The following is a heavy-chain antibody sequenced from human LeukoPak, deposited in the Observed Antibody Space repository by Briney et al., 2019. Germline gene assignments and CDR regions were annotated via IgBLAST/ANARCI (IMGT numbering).Heavy chain of an antibody. CDR3: ATPIGGWHSFDY. V-gene: IGHV4-39*01. CDR1: SGSISGSTYY. Sequence: SETLSLTCIVSSGSISGSTYYWGWVRQPPGKGLEWIGSIYYSGSAYYKPSLKSRVTISVDTSKNQFSLRLSSVTAADTAVYYCATPIGGWHSFDYWGQGALVTVSS. J-gene: IGHJ4*02. D-gene: IGHD6-19*01. CDR2: IYYSGSA.